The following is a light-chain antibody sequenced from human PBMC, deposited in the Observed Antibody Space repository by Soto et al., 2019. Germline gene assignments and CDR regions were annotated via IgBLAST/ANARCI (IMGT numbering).Light chain of an antibody. CDR1: SSDVGSYNL. Sequence: QSALTQPASVSGSPGQSMTISCTGASSDVGSYNLVSWYQQHPGKAPKLMIYEVSKRPSGVSNRFSGSKSGNTASLTISGLQAEDEADYYCCSYAGSRGLVFGGGTKLTVL. CDR2: EVS. CDR3: CSYAGSRGLV. V-gene: IGLV2-23*02. J-gene: IGLJ2*01.